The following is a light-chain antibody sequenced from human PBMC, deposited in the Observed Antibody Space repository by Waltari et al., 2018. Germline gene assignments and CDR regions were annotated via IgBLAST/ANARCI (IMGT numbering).Light chain of an antibody. CDR1: DHVGAN. CDR2: AAP. J-gene: IGKJ2*03. Sequence: EIVMTQSPATLSVSPGARATLPCRASDHVGANVAWYQQKPGQTPRLLIYAAPTRASGFPVRFSGSQSGRDFTLTISSLQSEDVAVYYCQQYVHWPRTYSFGQGTRLEIK. V-gene: IGKV3-15*01. CDR3: QQYVHWPRTYS.